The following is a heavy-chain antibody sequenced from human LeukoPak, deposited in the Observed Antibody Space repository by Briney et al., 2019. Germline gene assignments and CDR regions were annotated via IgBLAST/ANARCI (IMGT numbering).Heavy chain of an antibody. V-gene: IGHV4-38-2*01. CDR2: IYYSGST. CDR3: ASQDGVEVIIPGWFDP. CDR1: GYSISSGYY. Sequence: SETLSLACAVSGYSISSGYYWGWIRQPPGKGLEWIGSIYYSGSTYYNPSLKSRVTISVDTSKNQFSLKLSSVTAADTAVYYCASQDGVEVIIPGWFDPWGQGTLVTVSS. D-gene: IGHD3-3*01. J-gene: IGHJ5*02.